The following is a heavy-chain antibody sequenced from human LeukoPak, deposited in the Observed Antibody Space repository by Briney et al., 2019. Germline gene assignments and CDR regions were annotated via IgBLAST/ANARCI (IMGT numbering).Heavy chain of an antibody. CDR3: AREVVPAAMPDTAMANLDYYGMDV. V-gene: IGHV1-2*01. Sequence: ASVKVSCKASGYTFTGHYMHWVRQAPGQGLEWMGRINPNSGGTNYAQKFQGRVTTTADESTSTAYMELSSLRSEDTAVYYCAREVVPAAMPDTAMANLDYYGMDVWGQGTTVTVSS. CDR1: GYTFTGHY. CDR2: INPNSGGT. J-gene: IGHJ6*02. D-gene: IGHD2-2*01.